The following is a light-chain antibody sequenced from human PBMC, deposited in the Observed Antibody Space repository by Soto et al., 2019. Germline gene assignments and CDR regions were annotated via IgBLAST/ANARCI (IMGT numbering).Light chain of an antibody. J-gene: IGKJ1*01. CDR1: QSVSSSY. CDR2: GAS. CDR3: QQYGSSPTWT. Sequence: EIVLTQSPGTLSLSPGERATLSCRASQSVSSSYLVFYQQKPVQAPRLLIYGASSRATGIPDRFSGSGSGTDFTLTISRLEHEDSAVYYCQQYGSSPTWTFGQGTKVDI. V-gene: IGKV3-20*01.